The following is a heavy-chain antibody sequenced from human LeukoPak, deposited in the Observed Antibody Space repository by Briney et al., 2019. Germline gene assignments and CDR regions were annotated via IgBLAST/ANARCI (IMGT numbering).Heavy chain of an antibody. CDR2: ISYDGSNK. Sequence: GGSLRLSCAASGFTFSSYAMDWVRQAPGKGLEWVAVISYDGSNKYYADSVKGRFTISRDNSKNTLYLQMSSLRAEDTAVYYCAKAGMATALTNNWFDPWGQGTLVTVSS. J-gene: IGHJ5*02. CDR3: AKAGMATALTNNWFDP. CDR1: GFTFSSYA. D-gene: IGHD4-11*01. V-gene: IGHV3-30*15.